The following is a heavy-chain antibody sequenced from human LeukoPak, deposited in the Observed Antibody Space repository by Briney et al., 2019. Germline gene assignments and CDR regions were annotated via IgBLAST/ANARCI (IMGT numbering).Heavy chain of an antibody. D-gene: IGHD2-21*01. V-gene: IGHV1-2*02. J-gene: IGHJ4*02. CDR3: ARGGGIQSCGGKTCFRGFVY. CDR1: GYGFSDYY. CDR2: INPNSGDN. Sequence: ASVTVSCKSSGYGFSDYYMHWVRQAPGQGLEYMGWINPNSGDNYCSHKFQGRVSMTRSTSNTTLYLELTRLRSEATAAYLCARGGGIQSCGGKTCFRGFVYWGQGTLVTVSS.